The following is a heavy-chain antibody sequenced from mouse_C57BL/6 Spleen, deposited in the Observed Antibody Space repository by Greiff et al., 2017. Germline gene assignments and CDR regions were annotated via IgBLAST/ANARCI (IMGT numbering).Heavy chain of an antibody. D-gene: IGHD1-1*01. CDR3: ARLEGYYGSSFYYFDY. CDR2: INPSSGYT. Sequence: VQLQQSGAELAKPGASVKLSCKASGYTFTSYWMHWVKQRPGQGLEWIGYINPSSGYTKYNQKFKDKATLTVDQSSSTAYMQLNSLTSEDSAVYYCARLEGYYGSSFYYFDYWGQGTTLTVSS. V-gene: IGHV1-7*01. J-gene: IGHJ2*01. CDR1: GYTFTSYW.